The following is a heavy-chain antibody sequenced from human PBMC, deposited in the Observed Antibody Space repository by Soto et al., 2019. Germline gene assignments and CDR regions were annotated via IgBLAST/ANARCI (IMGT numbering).Heavy chain of an antibody. CDR2: ISSSSSTI. CDR1: GFTFSSYS. Sequence: EVQLVESGGGLVQPGGSLRLSCAASGFTFSSYSMNWVRQAPGKGLEWVSYISSSSSTIYYADSVKGRFTISRDNAKNPLYLQLDSLRDEAAAVDYCARGTRVVLVGATRGGGWFDPWGQGTLVTVSS. V-gene: IGHV3-48*02. CDR3: ARGTRVVLVGATRGGGWFDP. D-gene: IGHD2-15*01. J-gene: IGHJ5*02.